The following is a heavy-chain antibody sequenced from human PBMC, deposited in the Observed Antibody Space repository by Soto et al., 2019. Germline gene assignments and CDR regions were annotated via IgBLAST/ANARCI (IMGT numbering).Heavy chain of an antibody. V-gene: IGHV3-73*01. CDR2: IRSKANSYAT. CDR1: GFTFSGSA. D-gene: IGHD6-13*01. Sequence: GGSLRLSCAASGFTFSGSAMHWVRQASGKGLEWVGRIRSKANSYATAYAASVKGRFTISRDDSKNTAYLQMNSLKTEDTAVYYCARDSLFGSAAVIYYYYGMDVWGQGTTVTVSS. CDR3: ARDSLFGSAAVIYYYYGMDV. J-gene: IGHJ6*02.